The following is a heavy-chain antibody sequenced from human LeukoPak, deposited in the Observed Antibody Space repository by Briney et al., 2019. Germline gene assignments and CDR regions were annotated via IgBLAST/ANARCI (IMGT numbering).Heavy chain of an antibody. D-gene: IGHD1-26*01. V-gene: IGHV1-2*02. CDR3: ARVFEWELPFDY. CDR1: GYTFTGYY. CDR2: INPNSGGT. Sequence: ASVKVSCKASGYTFTGYYMHWVRQAPGQGLERMGWINPNSGGTNYAQKFQGRVTMTRDTSISTAYMELSRLRSDDTAVYYCARVFEWELPFDYWGQGTLVTVSS. J-gene: IGHJ4*02.